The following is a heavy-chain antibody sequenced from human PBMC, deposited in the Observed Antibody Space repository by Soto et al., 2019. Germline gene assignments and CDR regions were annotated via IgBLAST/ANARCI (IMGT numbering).Heavy chain of an antibody. J-gene: IGHJ4*02. V-gene: IGHV6-1*01. CDR3: ARTLRGRGVKYFDD. CDR2: TYYRSKWHY. CDR1: GYSVSNNSVA. Sequence: SQTLSLTCAISGYSVSNNSVAWNWVRQSPSRGLEWLGRTYYRSKWHYDYAPSVRSRITINPDTSKNHFSLQLNSVSPEDAAVYYCARTLRGRGVKYFDDWGQGTLVTVSS. D-gene: IGHD3-10*01.